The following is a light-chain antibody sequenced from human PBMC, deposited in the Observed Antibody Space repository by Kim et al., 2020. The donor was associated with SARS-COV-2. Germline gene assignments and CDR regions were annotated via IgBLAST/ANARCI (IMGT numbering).Light chain of an antibody. J-gene: IGLJ2*01. CDR1: SSDVGGYTY. Sequence: SITISCTGTSSDVGGYTYVSWYQQHPGKAPKLMIYDVSNRPSGVSNRSSCSKSGNTASLTISGLQAEDEADYYCSSYTSSSTLVVFGGGTQLTVL. CDR3: SSYTSSSTLVV. V-gene: IGLV2-14*03. CDR2: DVS.